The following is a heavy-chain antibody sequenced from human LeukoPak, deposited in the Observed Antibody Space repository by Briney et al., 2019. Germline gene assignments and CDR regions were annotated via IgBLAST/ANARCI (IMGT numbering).Heavy chain of an antibody. D-gene: IGHD6-13*01. CDR1: YGALSGYY. V-gene: IGHV4-34*01. J-gene: IGHJ5*02. Sequence: SETLSLTCGVEYGALSGYYWTWIRQPPGKGLEGMGEIHHSGDSNYNASLNSRVTISLDTSKNQFSLKLTSMTAADPAMYFCARGGGIRRSWLALWGQGTLVTVSS. CDR3: ARGGGIRRSWLAL. CDR2: IHHSGDS.